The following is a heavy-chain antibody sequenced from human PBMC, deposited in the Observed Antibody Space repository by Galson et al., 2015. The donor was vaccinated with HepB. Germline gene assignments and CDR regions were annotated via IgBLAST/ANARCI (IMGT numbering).Heavy chain of an antibody. J-gene: IGHJ4*02. CDR3: AKPFMVRGVIIRGYFDY. Sequence: SLRLSCAASGFTFSSYGMHWVRQAPGKGLEWVAVISYDGSNKYYADSVKGRFTISRDNSKNTLYLQMNSLRAEDTAVYYCAKPFMVRGVIIRGYFDYWGQGTLVTVSS. CDR2: ISYDGSNK. CDR1: GFTFSSYG. V-gene: IGHV3-30*18. D-gene: IGHD3-10*01.